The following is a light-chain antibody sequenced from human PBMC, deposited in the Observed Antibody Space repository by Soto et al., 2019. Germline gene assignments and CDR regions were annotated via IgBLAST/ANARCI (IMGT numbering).Light chain of an antibody. J-gene: IGLJ1*01. CDR1: SSDVDTYIY. Sequence: QSALTQPASVSGSPGQSITISCTGTSSDVDTYIYISWYQQHPGKAPKLIIYDVTNRPPGVSNRFSGSKSGNTASLTISGLQTEDEADYYCSSYTFSTLVFANGTKVTVL. CDR2: DVT. V-gene: IGLV2-14*03. CDR3: SSYTFSTLV.